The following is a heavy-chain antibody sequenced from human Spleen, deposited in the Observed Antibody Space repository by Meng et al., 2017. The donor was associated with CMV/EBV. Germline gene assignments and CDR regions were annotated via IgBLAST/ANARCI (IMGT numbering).Heavy chain of an antibody. CDR1: RNTRTDNY. D-gene: IGHD6-13*01. CDR2: INPDSGTT. Sequence: KACRNTRTDNYIHWVRQAPGQGLEWMGWINPDSGTTKYAQKFQDRVTMTRDMSINTAYMDLSRVKSDDTAVYFCARAQAIGAANWFDPWGQGTLVTVSS. V-gene: IGHV1-2*02. CDR3: ARAQAIGAANWFDP. J-gene: IGHJ5*02.